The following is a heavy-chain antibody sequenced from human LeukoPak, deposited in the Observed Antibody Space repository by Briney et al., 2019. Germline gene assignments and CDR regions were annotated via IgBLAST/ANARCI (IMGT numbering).Heavy chain of an antibody. CDR3: TRGYSIDY. CDR2: IRSKASGGTT. Sequence: QPRGSLRLSCTASGFTFGDYAMSWVRQAPGKGLEWVGFIRSKASGGTTEYAASVKGRFTISRDDSKSIAYLQMNSLITEDTAVYYCTRGYSIDYWGQGTLVTVSS. CDR1: GFTFGDYA. D-gene: IGHD4-11*01. J-gene: IGHJ4*02. V-gene: IGHV3-49*04.